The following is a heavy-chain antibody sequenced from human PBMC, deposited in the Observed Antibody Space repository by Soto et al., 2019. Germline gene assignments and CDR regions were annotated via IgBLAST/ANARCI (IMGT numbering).Heavy chain of an antibody. Sequence: QVQLQESGPGLVKPSGTLSLTCAVSGGSISSSNWWSWVRQPPGKGLEWIGEIYHSGSTNYNPSLKSRVTISVDKSKNQVSLKLSSVTAADTAVYYCARVELELLGGAAFDIWGQGTMVTVSS. D-gene: IGHD1-7*01. J-gene: IGHJ3*02. V-gene: IGHV4-4*02. CDR1: GGSISSSNW. CDR3: ARVELELLGGAAFDI. CDR2: IYHSGST.